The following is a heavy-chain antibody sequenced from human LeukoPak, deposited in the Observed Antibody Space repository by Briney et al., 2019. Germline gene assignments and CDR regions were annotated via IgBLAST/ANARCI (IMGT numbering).Heavy chain of an antibody. CDR3: ALQRRDVVVVAAGNLDAFDI. Sequence: GASVKVSCKASGYTFTSYYMHWVRQAPGQGLEWMGIINPSGGSTSYAQKFQGRVTMTRDTSTSTVYMELSSLRSEDTAVYYCALQRRDVVVVAAGNLDAFDIWGQGTMVTVSS. J-gene: IGHJ3*02. CDR2: INPSGGST. D-gene: IGHD2-15*01. V-gene: IGHV1-46*01. CDR1: GYTFTSYY.